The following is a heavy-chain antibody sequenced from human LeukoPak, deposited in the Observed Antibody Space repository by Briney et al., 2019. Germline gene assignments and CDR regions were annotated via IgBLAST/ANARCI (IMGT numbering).Heavy chain of an antibody. J-gene: IGHJ4*02. CDR3: ARETGYGDYSR. CDR2: INPNSGGT. V-gene: IGHV1-2*02. CDR1: GYTFTGYY. Sequence: ALVKVSCKASGYTFTGYYMHWVRQAPGQGLEWMGWINPNSGGTNYAQKFQGRVTMTRGTSISTAYMELSSLRSEDTAVYYCARETGYGDYSRWGQGTLVTVSS. D-gene: IGHD4-17*01.